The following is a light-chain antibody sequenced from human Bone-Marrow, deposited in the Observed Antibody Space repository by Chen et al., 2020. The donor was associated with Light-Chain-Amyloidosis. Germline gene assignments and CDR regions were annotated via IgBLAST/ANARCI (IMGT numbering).Light chain of an antibody. CDR2: DDS. Sequence: SYVLTQPSSVSVAPGPTATIACGGNNIESTSVHWYQQTPGQAPLLVVYDDSDRPSGIPERLSGSNSGNTATLTISRVEAGDEADYYCQVWDRSSDRPVFGGGTKLTVL. CDR3: QVWDRSSDRPV. V-gene: IGLV3-21*02. J-gene: IGLJ3*02. CDR1: NIESTS.